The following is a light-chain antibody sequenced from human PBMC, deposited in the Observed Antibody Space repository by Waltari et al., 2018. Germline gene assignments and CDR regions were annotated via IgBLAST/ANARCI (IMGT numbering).Light chain of an antibody. CDR3: MQSLRALWT. J-gene: IGKJ1*01. Sequence: DIVVTQSPLSLPVSPGEPPSISCRSSQSLLHSNGYNYLDWYLQKPGQSPQLLIYLGSNRASGVPDRFSGSGSGTDFTLKISRVEAEDVGVYYCMQSLRALWTFGQGTKVEIK. V-gene: IGKV2-28*01. CDR1: QSLLHSNGYNY. CDR2: LGS.